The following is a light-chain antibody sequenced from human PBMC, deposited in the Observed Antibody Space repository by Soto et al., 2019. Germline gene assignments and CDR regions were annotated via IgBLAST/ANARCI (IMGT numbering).Light chain of an antibody. Sequence: QSALAQPDSVSGSPGQSITISCTGTSSDVGGSNYVSWYQQLPGKAPKLMIYDVSDRPSGVSNRFSGSKSGNTASLTISGLQAEDEADYYCSSYTSSSLYVFGTGTKVTVL. CDR2: DVS. J-gene: IGLJ1*01. V-gene: IGLV2-14*01. CDR3: SSYTSSSLYV. CDR1: SSDVGGSNY.